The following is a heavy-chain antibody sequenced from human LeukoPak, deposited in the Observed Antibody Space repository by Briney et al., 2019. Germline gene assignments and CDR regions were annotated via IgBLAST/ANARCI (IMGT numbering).Heavy chain of an antibody. CDR2: IEPSGTN. D-gene: IGHD6-19*01. Sequence: SETLSLTCTVSGGSLNNYCWTWIRQPAGKGLEWIGRIEPSGTNDHNPSLKSRVTMSINMSKNQFSLELISVTAADTAVYYCTRGHGWTDYWGQGTLVTVSS. V-gene: IGHV4-4*07. J-gene: IGHJ4*02. CDR3: TRGHGWTDY. CDR1: GGSLNNYC.